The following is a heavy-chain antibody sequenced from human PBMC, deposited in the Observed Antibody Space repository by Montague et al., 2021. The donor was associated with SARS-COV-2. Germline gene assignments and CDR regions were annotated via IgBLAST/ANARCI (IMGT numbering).Heavy chain of an antibody. J-gene: IGHJ5*02. Sequence: SETLSLTCALNCGSISTYYWTWIRQSPGKGLEWIGGINQTGSTKYNPSLNSRVTMSIDTSKKQYSLNLRSVTAADTAVYYCAMGFDCNGVNCYGGVLGSWGQGTLVTVSS. V-gene: IGHV4-34*01. CDR2: INQTGST. CDR1: CGSISTYY. CDR3: AMGFDCNGVNCYGGVLGS. D-gene: IGHD2-15*01.